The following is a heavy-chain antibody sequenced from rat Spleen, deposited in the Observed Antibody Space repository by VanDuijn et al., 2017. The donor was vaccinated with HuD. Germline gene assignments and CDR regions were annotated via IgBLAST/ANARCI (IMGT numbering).Heavy chain of an antibody. CDR2: INTDGGST. J-gene: IGHJ3*01. Sequence: EVQLVESDGGLVQPGRSLKLSCAASGFTFSDYYMAWVRQAPGKGLEWVSSINTDGGSTHYPDSGKGRFTISRDNTENTVYLQMNSLRSEDTATDYCAKERDGGYGVAHWGQGTLVTVSS. CDR1: GFTFSDYY. CDR3: AKERDGGYGVAH. V-gene: IGHV5-58*01. D-gene: IGHD1-11*01.